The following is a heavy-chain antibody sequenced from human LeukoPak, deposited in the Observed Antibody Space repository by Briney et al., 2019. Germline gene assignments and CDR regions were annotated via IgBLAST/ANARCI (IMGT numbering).Heavy chain of an antibody. D-gene: IGHD3-10*01. Sequence: GGSLRLSCAASGFTVSSNYMSWVRQAPGKGLEWVSVIYSGGSTYYADSVKGRFTISRDNSKNTLYLQMNSLRAEDTAVYYCARGGLWFGELLGGFDYWGQGTLVTVSS. CDR2: IYSGGST. V-gene: IGHV3-53*05. CDR3: ARGGLWFGELLGGFDY. CDR1: GFTVSSNY. J-gene: IGHJ4*02.